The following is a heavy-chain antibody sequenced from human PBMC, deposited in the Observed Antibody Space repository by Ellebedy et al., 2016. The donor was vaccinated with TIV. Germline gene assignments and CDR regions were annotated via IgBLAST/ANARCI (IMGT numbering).Heavy chain of an antibody. V-gene: IGHV1-69*06. J-gene: IGHJ3*02. CDR1: GGTFSNHA. Sequence: ASVKVSCKAFGGTFSNHAISWVRQAPGQGLEWMGGIIPMFGTTMYAQKSQGRVTITADKSTSIAYMELTSLTSDDTAVYYCAREMPTVPGAFDIWGQGTLVTVSS. D-gene: IGHD4-11*01. CDR2: IIPMFGTT. CDR3: AREMPTVPGAFDI.